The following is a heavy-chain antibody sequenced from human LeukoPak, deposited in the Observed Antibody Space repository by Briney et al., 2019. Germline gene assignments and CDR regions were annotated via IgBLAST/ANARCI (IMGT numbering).Heavy chain of an antibody. J-gene: IGHJ3*01. CDR1: GFTFSSYA. Sequence: GGSLRLSCAASGFTFSSYAMHWVRQAPGKGLEGVAVISYDGSNKYYADSVKGRFTISRDNSKNTLYLQMNSLRAEDTAVYYCTSSQDNAYLRAFDVWGQGTMVTVSS. CDR3: TSSQDNAYLRAFDV. CDR2: ISYDGSNK. D-gene: IGHD3-16*01. V-gene: IGHV3-30*04.